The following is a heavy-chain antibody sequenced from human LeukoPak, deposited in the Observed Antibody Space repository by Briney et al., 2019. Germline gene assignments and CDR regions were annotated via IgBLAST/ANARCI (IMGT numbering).Heavy chain of an antibody. CDR3: AKPLGYCSSTSCPGYYYYGMDV. CDR2: ISSSGSTI. CDR1: GFTFSDYY. J-gene: IGHJ6*02. V-gene: IGHV3-11*01. D-gene: IGHD2-2*01. Sequence: PGGSLRLSCAASGFTFSDYYMSWIRQAPGKGLEWVSYISSSGSTIYYADSVKGRFTISRDNSRNTLYLQMNSLRAEDTAVYYCAKPLGYCSSTSCPGYYYYGMDVWGQGTTVTVSS.